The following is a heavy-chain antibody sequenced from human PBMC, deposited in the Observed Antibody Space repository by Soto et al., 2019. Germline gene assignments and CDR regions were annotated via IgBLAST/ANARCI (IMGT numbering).Heavy chain of an antibody. D-gene: IGHD3-22*01. Sequence: ASVKVSCKASGYTFTSYYMHWVRQAPGQGLEWMGIINPSGGSTSYAQKFQGRVTMTRDTSTSTVYMELSSLRSEDTAVYYCATLSPVAAYYYGSSGYPRVYWGQGTLVTVSS. CDR2: INPSGGST. J-gene: IGHJ4*02. CDR3: ATLSPVAAYYYGSSGYPRVY. V-gene: IGHV1-46*01. CDR1: GYTFTSYY.